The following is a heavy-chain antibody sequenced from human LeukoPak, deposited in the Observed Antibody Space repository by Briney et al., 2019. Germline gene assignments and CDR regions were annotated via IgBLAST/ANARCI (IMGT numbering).Heavy chain of an antibody. CDR2: VYYSGST. D-gene: IGHD6-13*01. CDR3: ARAWSSSWNLGAVAGYFDY. V-gene: IGHV4-59*02. CDR1: GGSVSGYY. J-gene: IGHJ4*02. Sequence: SETLSLTCTVSGGSVSGYYWSWIRQPPGKGLEYIGYVYYSGSTNYNPSLKSRVAMSLDTSKNQFSLRLTSVTAADTAVYYCARAWSSSWNLGAVAGYFDYWGQGTLVTVSS.